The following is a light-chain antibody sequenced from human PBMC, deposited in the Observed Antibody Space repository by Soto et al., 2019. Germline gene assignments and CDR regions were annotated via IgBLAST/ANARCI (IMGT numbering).Light chain of an antibody. J-gene: IGLJ3*02. Sequence: QSVLTHPPSASRTPGQRVTIPCSGSSSDIGANSVHWYQQLPGPAPRLLIYGNDHRPSGVPDRFSASKSGTSASLAISGLRSEYEAFYYCATWSDSLGGWVFGGGTKLPVL. V-gene: IGLV1-47*02. CDR2: GND. CDR1: SSDIGANS. CDR3: ATWSDSLGGWV.